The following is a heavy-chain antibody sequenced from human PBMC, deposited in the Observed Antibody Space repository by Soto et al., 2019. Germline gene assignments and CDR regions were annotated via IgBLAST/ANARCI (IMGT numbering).Heavy chain of an antibody. CDR2: ISYDGSHK. J-gene: IGHJ6*02. CDR3: ARGYDFGVVIMDV. CDR1: GFTFSSYA. Sequence: QVQLVESGGGVVQPGRSLRLSCAASGFTFSSYAMHWVRQAPGKGLEWVAVISYDGSHKSYADSVKGRFTISRDNSKNPLYLRMNSLRAEDTAVYYCARGYDFGVVIMDVWGQGTTVTVSS. V-gene: IGHV3-30-3*01. D-gene: IGHD3-3*01.